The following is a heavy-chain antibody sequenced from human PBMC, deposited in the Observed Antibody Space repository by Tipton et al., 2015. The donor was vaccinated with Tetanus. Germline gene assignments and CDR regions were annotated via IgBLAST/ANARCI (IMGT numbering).Heavy chain of an antibody. CDR1: GGSISSYY. V-gene: IGHV4-34*01. CDR3: ARGYYYDSSGYYYKAPNDY. Sequence: TLSLPCTVSGGSISSYYWSWIRQPPGKGLEWIGEINHSGSTNYNPSLKSRVTISVDTSKNQFSLKLSSVTAADTAVYYCARGYYYDSSGYYYKAPNDYWGQGTLVTVSS. CDR2: INHSGST. J-gene: IGHJ4*02. D-gene: IGHD3-22*01.